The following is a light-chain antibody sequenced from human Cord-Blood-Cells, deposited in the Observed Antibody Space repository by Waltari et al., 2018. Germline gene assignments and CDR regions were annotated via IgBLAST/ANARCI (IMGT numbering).Light chain of an antibody. V-gene: IGLV2-23*02. CDR3: CSYAGSSTYV. J-gene: IGLJ1*01. Sequence: QSALTQPASVSGSPGQSITISCPGTSRDVGSYTLVSWYQQHPGKAPKLMIYEVSKRPSGVSNRFSGSKSGNTASLTISGLQAEDEADYYCCSYAGSSTYVFGTGTKVTVL. CDR2: EVS. CDR1: SRDVGSYTL.